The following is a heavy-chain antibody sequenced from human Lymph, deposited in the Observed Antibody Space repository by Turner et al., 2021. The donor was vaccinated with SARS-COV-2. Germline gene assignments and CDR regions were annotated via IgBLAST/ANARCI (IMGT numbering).Heavy chain of an antibody. CDR1: GFTFSTYA. V-gene: IGHV3-30*04. CDR3: ARYASGGYFDYGMDV. J-gene: IGHJ6*02. CDR2: ISYDGSNK. Sequence: QVQMVESAGGVVQPGRSLRLSCAASGFTFSTYAIYWVRQAPGKGLEWVAVISYDGSNKYYADSVKGRFTISRDNSKNTLYLQMNSLRAEDTAVYYCARYASGGYFDYGMDVWGQGTTVTVSS. D-gene: IGHD3-10*01.